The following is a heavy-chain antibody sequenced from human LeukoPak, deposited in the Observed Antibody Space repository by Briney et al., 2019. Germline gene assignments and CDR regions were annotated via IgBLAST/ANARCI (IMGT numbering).Heavy chain of an antibody. CDR3: TTGITMVRGVIHLIDY. J-gene: IGHJ4*02. CDR1: GXTFSNAW. V-gene: IGHV3-15*01. CDR2: IKSKTDGGTT. Sequence: PGGSLRLSCAASGXTFSNAWVSWVRQAPGKGLEWVGRIKSKTDGGTTDYAAPVKGRFTISRDDSKNTLYLQMNSLKTEDTAVYYCTTGITMVRGVIHLIDYWGQGTLVTVSS. D-gene: IGHD3-10*01.